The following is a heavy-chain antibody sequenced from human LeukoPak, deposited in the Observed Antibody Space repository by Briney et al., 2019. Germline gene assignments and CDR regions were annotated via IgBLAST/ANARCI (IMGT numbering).Heavy chain of an antibody. Sequence: SETLSLTCAVYGGSFSGYYWSWIRQPPGKGLEWIGEINHSGSTNYNPSLKSRVTISVDTSKNQFSLKLSSVTAADTAVYYCARAKRLYYSFGGSREYYYMDVWGKGTTVTVSS. D-gene: IGHD2-2*02. CDR3: ARAKRLYYSFGGSREYYYMDV. CDR1: GGSFSGYY. J-gene: IGHJ6*03. CDR2: INHSGST. V-gene: IGHV4-34*01.